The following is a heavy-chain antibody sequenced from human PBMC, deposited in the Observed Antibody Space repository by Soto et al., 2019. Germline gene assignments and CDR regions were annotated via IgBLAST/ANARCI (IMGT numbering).Heavy chain of an antibody. D-gene: IGHD1-20*01. Sequence: ASVKVSCKVSGYTLTELSMHWVRQAPGKGLDWMGGFDPEDGETIYAQKFQGRVTMTEDTSTDTAYMELSSLRSEDTAVYYCATLVRITGTTWRSVDAFDIWGQGTMVTVSS. CDR1: GYTLTELS. J-gene: IGHJ3*02. CDR3: ATLVRITGTTWRSVDAFDI. CDR2: FDPEDGET. V-gene: IGHV1-24*01.